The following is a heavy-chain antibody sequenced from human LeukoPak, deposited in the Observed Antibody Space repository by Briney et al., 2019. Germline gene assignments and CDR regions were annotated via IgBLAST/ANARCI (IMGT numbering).Heavy chain of an antibody. Sequence: PSETLSLTCTVSGGPISNYYWNWIRQPAGKGLEWIGRIYTSGTTNYNPSLKSRVSMSVDTSKNQFSLKLSSVTAADTAVYYCASSGYCSSTSCYTFDYWGQGTLVTVSS. J-gene: IGHJ4*02. V-gene: IGHV4-4*07. CDR2: IYTSGTT. CDR1: GGPISNYY. CDR3: ASSGYCSSTSCYTFDY. D-gene: IGHD2-2*02.